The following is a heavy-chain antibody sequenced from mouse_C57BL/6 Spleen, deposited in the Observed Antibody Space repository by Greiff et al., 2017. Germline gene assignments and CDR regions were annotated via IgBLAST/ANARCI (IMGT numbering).Heavy chain of an antibody. CDR1: GYAFSSYW. Sequence: VQLQESGAELVKPGASVKISCKASGYAFSSYWMNWVKQRPGKGLEWIGQIYPGDGDTNYNGKFKGKATLTADKSSSTAYMQLSSLTSEDSAVYFCAREGLGEGVYCDYWGQGTTLTVSS. D-gene: IGHD3-3*01. CDR3: AREGLGEGVYCDY. J-gene: IGHJ2*01. V-gene: IGHV1-80*01. CDR2: IYPGDGDT.